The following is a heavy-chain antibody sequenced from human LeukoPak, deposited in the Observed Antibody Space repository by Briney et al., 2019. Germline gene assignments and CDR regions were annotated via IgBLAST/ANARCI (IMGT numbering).Heavy chain of an antibody. J-gene: IGHJ4*02. Sequence: GGSLRLSCAASGFTFSNDWMHWVRQAPRKGLVWVSRINTDGSTTTYADSVKGRFTISRDNAKNTLYLQMNSLRVEDTAVYYCARGRGGSYHYWGQGTLVTVSS. V-gene: IGHV3-74*01. CDR2: INTDGSTT. CDR1: GFTFSNDW. CDR3: ARGRGGSYHY. D-gene: IGHD1-26*01.